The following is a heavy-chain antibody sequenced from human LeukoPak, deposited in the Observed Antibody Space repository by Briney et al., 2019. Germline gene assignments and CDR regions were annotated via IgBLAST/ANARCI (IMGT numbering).Heavy chain of an antibody. CDR1: GFTFDNYW. J-gene: IGHJ4*02. Sequence: GGSLRLSCTASGFTFDNYWMTWVRQPPGKGLEWVANIKQDGGERYYVDFVRGRFTISRDNSKNSLYLQMNSLRAEDTAVYYCVRDGRPLDYWGQGTLVIVS. CDR2: IKQDGGER. CDR3: VRDGRPLDY. D-gene: IGHD3/OR15-3a*01. V-gene: IGHV3-7*01.